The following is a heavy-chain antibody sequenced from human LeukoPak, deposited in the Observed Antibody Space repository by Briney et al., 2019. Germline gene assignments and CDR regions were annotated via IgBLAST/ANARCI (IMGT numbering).Heavy chain of an antibody. J-gene: IGHJ4*02. Sequence: GESLKISCKGSGYSFSSYWIAWVRQMPGKGLEWMGIIYPGDSDIRYSPSFQGQVTISADTSISTAYLQWSSLKASDTAMYYCARHLIGYSTSWYDYWGQGTLVIVSS. V-gene: IGHV5-51*01. CDR1: GYSFSSYW. CDR2: IYPGDSDI. D-gene: IGHD6-13*01. CDR3: ARHLIGYSTSWYDY.